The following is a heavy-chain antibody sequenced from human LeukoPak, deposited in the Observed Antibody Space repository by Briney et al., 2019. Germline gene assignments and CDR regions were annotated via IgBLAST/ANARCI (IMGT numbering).Heavy chain of an antibody. CDR2: IYHSGST. CDR3: ARAGGWIGPLSL. D-gene: IGHD2-2*03. V-gene: IGHV4-59*01. CDR1: GGSISNYY. Sequence: KPSETLSLTCTVSGGSISNYYWSWIRQPPGKGLEWIGYIYHSGSTNYNPSLKTRVTISVDTSKNQFSLRLSSVTAADTAVYYCARAGGWIGPLSLWGRGTLVTVSS. J-gene: IGHJ2*01.